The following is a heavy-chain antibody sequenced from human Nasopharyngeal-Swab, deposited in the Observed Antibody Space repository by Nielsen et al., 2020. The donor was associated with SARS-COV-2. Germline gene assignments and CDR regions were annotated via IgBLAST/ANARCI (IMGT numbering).Heavy chain of an antibody. CDR3: ARHRYLPPSQLWFKAAGYFDL. V-gene: IGHV5-10-1*01. CDR2: IDPSDSYT. J-gene: IGHJ2*01. Sequence: VRQMPGKGLEWMGRIDPSDSYTNYSPSFQGHVTISADKSISTAYLQWSSLKASDTAMYYCARHRYLPPSQLWFKAAGYFDLWGRGTLVTVSS. D-gene: IGHD5-18*01.